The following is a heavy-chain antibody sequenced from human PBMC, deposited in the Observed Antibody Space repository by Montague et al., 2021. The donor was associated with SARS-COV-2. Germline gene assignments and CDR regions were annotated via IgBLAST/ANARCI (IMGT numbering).Heavy chain of an antibody. Sequence: SETLSLTCTVSGCSISSYYWSCFRQHPGKGLVWIVYINYSGSTNYNTPFKSRVTISVDTSKNKFSLMLSSVTAADTAVYYCARGSGWMGNAFDIWGQGTMVTVSS. J-gene: IGHJ3*02. CDR1: GCSISSYY. CDR3: ARGSGWMGNAFDI. D-gene: IGHD6-19*01. CDR2: INYSGST. V-gene: IGHV4-59*01.